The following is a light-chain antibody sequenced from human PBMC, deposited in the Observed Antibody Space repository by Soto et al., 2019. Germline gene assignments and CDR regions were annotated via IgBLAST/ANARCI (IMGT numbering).Light chain of an antibody. CDR1: SSDAGGYKY. V-gene: IGLV2-14*01. CDR2: EVS. Sequence: QSVLTQPASVSGSPGQSIAISCTGTSSDAGGYKYVSWYQQHPGKAPKLLISEVSNRPSGVSDRFSGSKSGNTASLTISGLQAEDEADYYCSSFTSSYTFVFGSGTKVTVL. CDR3: SSFTSSYTFV. J-gene: IGLJ1*01.